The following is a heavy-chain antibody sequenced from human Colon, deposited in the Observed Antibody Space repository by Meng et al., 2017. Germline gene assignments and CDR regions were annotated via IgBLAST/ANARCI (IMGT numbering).Heavy chain of an antibody. Sequence: VQHRQWGAGLLSPCGTPSLPSAVYGGSFIDYYLTWIRQPPGKGLEWVGEIHPSGSTYSSPSLQSRVTITLDTSKNQFSLTLSSMTAADTAVYYCARGVDWAKSGNFWGQGTLVTVSS. J-gene: IGHJ4*02. V-gene: IGHV4-34*01. CDR1: GGSFIDYY. D-gene: IGHD3-9*01. CDR2: IHPSGST. CDR3: ARGVDWAKSGNF.